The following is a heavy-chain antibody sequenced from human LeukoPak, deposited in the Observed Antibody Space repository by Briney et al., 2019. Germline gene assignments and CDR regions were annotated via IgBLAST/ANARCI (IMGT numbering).Heavy chain of an antibody. J-gene: IGHJ4*02. CDR1: GGSISSGGYY. D-gene: IGHD1-26*01. Sequence: SETLSLTCTASGGSISSGGYYWSWIRQHPGKGLEWIGYIYYRGSTYYNPSLKSRVTISVDTSKNQFSLKLSSVTAADTAVYYCARGGYSGSYYTHYYFDYWGQGTLVTVSS. CDR2: IYYRGST. CDR3: ARGGYSGSYYTHYYFDY. V-gene: IGHV4-31*03.